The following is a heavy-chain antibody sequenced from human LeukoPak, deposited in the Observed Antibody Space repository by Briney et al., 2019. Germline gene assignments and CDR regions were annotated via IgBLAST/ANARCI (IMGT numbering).Heavy chain of an antibody. D-gene: IGHD3-3*01. CDR2: INPNSGGT. V-gene: IGHV1-2*02. CDR3: ARDVPNDFWSNYDLYYFYY. CDR1: GYTFIGYY. J-gene: IGHJ4*02. Sequence: GASVKVSCKASGYTFIGYYMHWVRQAPGQGLEWMGWINPNSGGTNYGQKFQGRVTTTRDTSISTAYMELSRLRSDDTAVYYCARDVPNDFWSNYDLYYFYYWGQGTLVTVSS.